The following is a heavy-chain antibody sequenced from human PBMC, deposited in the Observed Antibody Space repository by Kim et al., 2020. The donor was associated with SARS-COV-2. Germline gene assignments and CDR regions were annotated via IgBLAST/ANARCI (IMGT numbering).Heavy chain of an antibody. CDR3: ANDQYSTLEYYFAY. D-gene: IGHD6-6*01. CDR2: ISWNSGSI. Sequence: GGSLRLSCAASGFTFDDYAMHWVRQAPGKGLEWVSGISWNSGSIGYADSVKGRFTISRDNAKNSLYRQMNSLRAEDTALYYCANDQYSTLEYYFAYWGQG. V-gene: IGHV3-9*01. J-gene: IGHJ4*02. CDR1: GFTFDDYA.